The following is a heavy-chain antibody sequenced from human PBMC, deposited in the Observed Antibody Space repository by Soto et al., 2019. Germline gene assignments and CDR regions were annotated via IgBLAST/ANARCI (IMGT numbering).Heavy chain of an antibody. CDR3: ARETWGGGYYYYGMDV. CDR2: INPSGGST. CDR1: GYTFTSYY. J-gene: IGHJ6*02. V-gene: IGHV1-46*01. D-gene: IGHD3-16*01. Sequence: APVKVSCKASGYTFTSYYMHWVRQAPGQGLEWMGIINPSGGSTSYAQKFQGRVTMTRDTSTSTVYMELSSLRSEDTAMYYCARETWGGGYYYYGMDVWGQGTTVTFCS.